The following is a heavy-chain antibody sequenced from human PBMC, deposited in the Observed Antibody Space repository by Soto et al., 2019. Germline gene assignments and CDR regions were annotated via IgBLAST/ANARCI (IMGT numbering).Heavy chain of an antibody. D-gene: IGHD4-17*01. CDR1: GFTFDDYA. Sequence: EVQLVESGGGLVQPGRSLRLSCAASGFTFDDYAMHWVRQAPGKGLEWVSGISWNSGSIGYADSVKGRFTISRDNAKNSLYLQMNSLRAEDTALYYCAKDSLHDYAEYFPHWGQGTLVTVSS. J-gene: IGHJ1*01. V-gene: IGHV3-9*01. CDR2: ISWNSGSI. CDR3: AKDSLHDYAEYFPH.